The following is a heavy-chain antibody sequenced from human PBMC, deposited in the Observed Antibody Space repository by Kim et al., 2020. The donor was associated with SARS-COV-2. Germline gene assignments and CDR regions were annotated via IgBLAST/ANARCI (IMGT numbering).Heavy chain of an antibody. J-gene: IGHJ5*02. CDR2: INHSGST. Sequence: SETLSLTCAVYGGSFSGYYWSWIRQPPGKGLEWIGEINHSGSTNYNPSLKSRVTISVEPSKNQFSLKLSSVTAADTAVYYCARARQDPITMVRGVIKNWFDPWGQGTLVTVSS. CDR1: GGSFSGYY. D-gene: IGHD3-10*01. V-gene: IGHV4-34*01. CDR3: ARARQDPITMVRGVIKNWFDP.